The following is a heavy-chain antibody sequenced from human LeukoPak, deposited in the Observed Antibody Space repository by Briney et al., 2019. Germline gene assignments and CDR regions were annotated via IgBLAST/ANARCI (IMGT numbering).Heavy chain of an antibody. Sequence: PGGSLRLSCAASGFTFDGHAMHWVRQAPGKGLEWVANIKVDGSEKYYVDSVKGRFTISRDNAKNSLYLQMNSLRAEDTAVYYCARGGGYFFDYLGQGTLVTVSS. CDR3: ARGGGYFFDY. J-gene: IGHJ4*02. V-gene: IGHV3-7*01. CDR1: GFTFDGHA. D-gene: IGHD5-24*01. CDR2: IKVDGSEK.